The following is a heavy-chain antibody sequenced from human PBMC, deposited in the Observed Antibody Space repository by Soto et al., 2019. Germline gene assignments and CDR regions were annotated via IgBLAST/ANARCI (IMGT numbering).Heavy chain of an antibody. Sequence: EVQLVESGGGLVKPGGSLRLSCAASGFTFSIYSMNWVRQAPGKGLEWVSSISSRSSYIYYADSVKGRFTISRDNAKNSLYTQMNILRAEDTAVYYCATGDVGDYYGMDVWGQGTMVTVSS. J-gene: IGHJ6*02. CDR2: ISSRSSYI. CDR3: ATGDVGDYYGMDV. V-gene: IGHV3-21*01. D-gene: IGHD3-16*01. CDR1: GFTFSIYS.